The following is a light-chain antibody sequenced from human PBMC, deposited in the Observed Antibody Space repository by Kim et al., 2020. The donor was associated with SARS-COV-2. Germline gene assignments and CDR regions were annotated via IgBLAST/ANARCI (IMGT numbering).Light chain of an antibody. CDR1: SLRSDY. V-gene: IGLV3-19*01. CDR3: NSRDSSGNHWV. Sequence: LGQTVRITGQGDSLRSDYASWYQQKPGQAPVLVIYGKNNRPSGIPDRFSGSSSGNTASLTITGAQAEDEADYYCNSRDSSGNHWVFGGGTQLTVL. J-gene: IGLJ3*02. CDR2: GKN.